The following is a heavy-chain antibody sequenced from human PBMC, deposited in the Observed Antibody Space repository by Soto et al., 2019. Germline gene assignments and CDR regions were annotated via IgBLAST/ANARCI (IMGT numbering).Heavy chain of an antibody. V-gene: IGHV2-5*02. Sequence: QITLKESGPTLVKPTQTLTLTCTFSGFSLSTSGVGVGWIRQPPGKALEWLALIYWDDDKRYSPSLKSRLTITKDTSKNQVVLTMTKMDPVDTATYYCALQEPDGIADRLGGWFDPWGQGTLVTVSS. CDR2: IYWDDDK. CDR3: ALQEPDGIADRLGGWFDP. CDR1: GFSLSTSGVG. J-gene: IGHJ5*02. D-gene: IGHD6-6*01.